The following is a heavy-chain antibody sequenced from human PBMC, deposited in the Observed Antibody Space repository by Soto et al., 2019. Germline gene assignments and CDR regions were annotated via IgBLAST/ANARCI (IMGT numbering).Heavy chain of an antibody. J-gene: IGHJ6*02. V-gene: IGHV3-11*01. CDR1: GFTFGDYY. D-gene: IGHD1-20*01. CDR2: ISSSGSTI. Sequence: LRLSCAASGFTFGDYYMSWIRQAPGKGLEWVSYISSSGSTIYYADSVKGRFTISRDNAKHSLYLQMNSLRAEDTAVYYCARGGHNSPVGDYYYGMDVWGQGTTVTVSS. CDR3: ARGGHNSPVGDYYYGMDV.